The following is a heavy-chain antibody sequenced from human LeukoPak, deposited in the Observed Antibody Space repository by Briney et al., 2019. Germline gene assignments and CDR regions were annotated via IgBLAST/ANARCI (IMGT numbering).Heavy chain of an antibody. V-gene: IGHV3-11*06. CDR2: ISGSSSDI. J-gene: IGHJ4*02. CDR3: VRGAPSAAD. Sequence: GSLRLSCAASGFTFSDTYMSWIRQPPGNGLEWVSYISGSSSDIKYADSVKGRFTVSRDNAKNTLYVQMNSLGVEDSAVYYCVRGAPSAADWGQGTLVTVSS. CDR1: GFTFSDTY.